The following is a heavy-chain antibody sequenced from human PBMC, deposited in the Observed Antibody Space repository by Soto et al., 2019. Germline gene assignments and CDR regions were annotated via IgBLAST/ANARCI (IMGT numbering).Heavy chain of an antibody. Sequence: ASVKVSCKASGYTFTSYGISWVRQAPGQGLEWVGWISAYNGNTNYAQKLQGRVTMTTDTSTSTAYMELRSLRSDDTAVYYCARAWYYDFWSGYYPSYYYYGMDVWGQGTTVTV. V-gene: IGHV1-18*04. D-gene: IGHD3-3*01. CDR2: ISAYNGNT. CDR3: ARAWYYDFWSGYYPSYYYYGMDV. CDR1: GYTFTSYG. J-gene: IGHJ6*02.